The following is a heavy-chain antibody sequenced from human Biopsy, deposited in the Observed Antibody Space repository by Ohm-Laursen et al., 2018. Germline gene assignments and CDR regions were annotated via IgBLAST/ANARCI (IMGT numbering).Heavy chain of an antibody. Sequence: SVKVSCRVSGYTLTALSMHWMRQAPGRGLEWMGGFAPENGKTIYAQKFQGRITMTEDTSTDTAYMELSSLRSEDTAVYYCAADINVWNVNYWGQGTQVTVSS. CDR2: FAPENGKT. CDR3: AADINVWNVNY. V-gene: IGHV1-24*01. D-gene: IGHD1-1*01. J-gene: IGHJ4*02. CDR1: GYTLTALS.